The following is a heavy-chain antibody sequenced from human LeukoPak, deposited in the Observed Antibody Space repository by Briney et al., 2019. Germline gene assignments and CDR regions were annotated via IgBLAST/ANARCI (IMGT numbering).Heavy chain of an antibody. CDR2: IYYSGST. CDR1: DDSISDYY. Sequence: SETLSLTCTVSDDSISDYYRGWIRQPPGKGLEWIGYIYYSGSTNYNPSLKSRVTISVDTSKNQFSLKLSSVTAADTAVYYCARYSGSGYGMFYFDYWGQGTLVTVSS. CDR3: ARYSGSGYGMFYFDY. V-gene: IGHV4-59*01. D-gene: IGHD5-12*01. J-gene: IGHJ4*02.